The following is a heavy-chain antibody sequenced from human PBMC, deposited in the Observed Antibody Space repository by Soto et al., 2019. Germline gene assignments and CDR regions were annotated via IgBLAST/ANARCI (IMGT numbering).Heavy chain of an antibody. D-gene: IGHD2-15*01. V-gene: IGHV1-8*01. CDR1: GYTFTNYD. CDR3: EVPAAGH. J-gene: IGHJ4*02. CDR2: VSPDHGNA. Sequence: QVQVVQSRAEVKKPGASVKVSCKTSGYTFTNYDINWVRQAPGQGLEWMGWVSPDHGNAGYAPQFQGRITMTSETSTSTVYMELNNLSSDDTAVYFCEVPAAGHWGQGTMVTVSS.